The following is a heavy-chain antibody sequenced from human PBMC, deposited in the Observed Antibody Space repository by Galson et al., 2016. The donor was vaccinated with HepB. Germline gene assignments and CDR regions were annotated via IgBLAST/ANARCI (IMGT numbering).Heavy chain of an antibody. CDR3: AKDWGLGV. D-gene: IGHD3-16*01. CDR2: TSYDGETK. CDR1: GFTLSIEA. Sequence: SLRLSCAASGFTLSIEAMYWVRQAPDKGLEFVAATSYDGETKYYADSVRGRFTTSRDNSKNTLYLQMNSLRVEDTALYYCAKDWGLGVWGQGTTVTVSS. J-gene: IGHJ6*02. V-gene: IGHV3-30-3*02.